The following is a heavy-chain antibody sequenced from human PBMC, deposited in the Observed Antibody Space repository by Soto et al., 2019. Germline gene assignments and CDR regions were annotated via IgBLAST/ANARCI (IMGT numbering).Heavy chain of an antibody. CDR1: GFTFSSYG. CDR3: AKVRRWYYYGMDV. CDR2: ISYDGSNK. J-gene: IGHJ6*02. V-gene: IGHV3-30*18. Sequence: VQLVESGGGVVQPGRSLRLSCAASGFTFSSYGMHWVRQAPGKGLEWVAVISYDGSNKYYADSVKGRFTISRDNSKNTLYLQMNSLRAEDTAVYYCAKVRRWYYYGMDVWGQGTTVTVSS. D-gene: IGHD2-15*01.